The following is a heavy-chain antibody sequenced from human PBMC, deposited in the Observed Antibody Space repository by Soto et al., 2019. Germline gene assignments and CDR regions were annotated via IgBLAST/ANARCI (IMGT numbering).Heavy chain of an antibody. V-gene: IGHV1-58*02. CDR2: IVVGSGNT. J-gene: IGHJ5*02. CDR1: GFTFTSPA. Sequence: GGSVKVSCKASGFTFTSPAMQWVRQARGQRLEWIGWIVVGSGNTNYAQKFQERVTITRDMSTSTAYMELSSLRSEDTAVYYCAAYYDSSGYYLYNWFDPWGQGTLVTVSS. D-gene: IGHD3-22*01. CDR3: AAYYDSSGYYLYNWFDP.